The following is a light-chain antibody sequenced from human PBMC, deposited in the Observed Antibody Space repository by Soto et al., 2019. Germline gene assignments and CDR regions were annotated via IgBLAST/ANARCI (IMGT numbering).Light chain of an antibody. V-gene: IGKV1-5*03. CDR3: QQYNTWLT. Sequence: DIQMTQSPSTLSASVGDRVTLTCRASQSISSWLAWYQQKPGKAPKLLIYKASTLQSGVPSRFSGSGSGTEFTITISSLQPDDFATYYCQQYNTWLTFGGGTKVEIK. CDR2: KAS. CDR1: QSISSW. J-gene: IGKJ4*01.